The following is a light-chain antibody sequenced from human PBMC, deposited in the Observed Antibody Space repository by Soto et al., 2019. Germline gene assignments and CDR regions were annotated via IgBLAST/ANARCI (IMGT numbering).Light chain of an antibody. J-gene: IGKJ1*01. Sequence: EVVLTQSPATLSLSPGERATLSCRASQSVSAGHLAWYQQKPGQAPRLLIYGASRRATGIPDRFSGSASGTDFTLTISRLEPEDFAVYFCQQYSDLPMTFGQGTKVDIK. CDR2: GAS. V-gene: IGKV3-20*01. CDR3: QQYSDLPMT. CDR1: QSVSAGH.